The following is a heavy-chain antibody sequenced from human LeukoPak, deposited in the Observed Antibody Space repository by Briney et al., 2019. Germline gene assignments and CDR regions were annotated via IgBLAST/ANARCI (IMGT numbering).Heavy chain of an antibody. D-gene: IGHD3-10*01. J-gene: IGHJ4*02. V-gene: IGHV4-34*01. CDR2: INHSGST. Sequence: SETLSLTCAVYGGSFSGYYWSWIRQPPGKGLEWIGEINHSGSTNYNPSLKSRVTISVDTSKNQFSLKLSSVTAADTAVYYCARVGRRGDYWGQGTLVTVSS. CDR3: ARVGRRGDY. CDR1: GGSFSGYY.